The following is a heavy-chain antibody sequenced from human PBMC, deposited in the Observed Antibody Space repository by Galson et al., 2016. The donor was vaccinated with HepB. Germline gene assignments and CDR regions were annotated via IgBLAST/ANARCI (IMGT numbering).Heavy chain of an antibody. CDR2: IDPSDSYT. Sequence: QSGAVVKKPGESLRISCKGSGYNFTIYWINWVRQMPGKGLEWMGRIDPSDSYTNYSPSFQGHVTISADKSISTAYLQWSSLKASDTAMYYCARLDGTYYGLPHWGQGTLVTVSS. D-gene: IGHD1-26*01. J-gene: IGHJ4*02. V-gene: IGHV5-10-1*01. CDR3: ARLDGTYYGLPH. CDR1: GYNFTIYW.